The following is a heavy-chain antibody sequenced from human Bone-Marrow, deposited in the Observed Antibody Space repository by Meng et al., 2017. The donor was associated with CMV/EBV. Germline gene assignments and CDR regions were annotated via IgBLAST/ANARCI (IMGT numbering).Heavy chain of an antibody. V-gene: IGHV4-38-2*02. CDR2: MHHNGNT. D-gene: IGHD3-9*01. CDR3: ARFEYFVLSAFDI. CDR1: GYSISSGYY. Sequence: SETLSLTCTVSGYSISSGYYWGWVRQPPGYGLEWIGCMHHNGNTYYNPSLKSRGTISVDTSKNQFALKLSSVTAADPAVYYCARFEYFVLSAFDIWGQGTMVTVSS. J-gene: IGHJ3*02.